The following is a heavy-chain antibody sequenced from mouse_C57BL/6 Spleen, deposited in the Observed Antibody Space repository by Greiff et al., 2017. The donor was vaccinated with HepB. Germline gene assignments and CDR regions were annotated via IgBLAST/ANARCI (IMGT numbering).Heavy chain of an antibody. CDR3: ELLYYAMDY. CDR2: IRSKSNNYAT. Sequence: GGGLVQPKGSLKLPCAASGFSFITYAMNWVRQAPGKGVEWVARIRSKSNNYATYYADSVKDRFTISRDDSESMLYLQMNNLKTEDTAMYYCELLYYAMDYWGQGTSVTVSS. V-gene: IGHV10-1*01. CDR1: GFSFITYA. J-gene: IGHJ4*01. D-gene: IGHD1-1*01.